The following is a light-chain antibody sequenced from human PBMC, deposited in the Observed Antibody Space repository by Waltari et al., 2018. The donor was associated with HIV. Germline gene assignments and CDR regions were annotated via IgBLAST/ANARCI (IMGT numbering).Light chain of an antibody. CDR2: DVS. J-gene: IGLJ1*01. Sequence: QSALTQPASVSGFPGQSITISCTGSSSDVGSYNSVSWYQQHPGNAPKLLIYDVSKRPSGVANRFSGAKSGNTDYLTSSGLQAEDEADYYCCSYAGSNTYLFGTGTEVTVL. CDR3: CSYAGSNTYL. CDR1: SSDVGSYNS. V-gene: IGLV2-23*02.